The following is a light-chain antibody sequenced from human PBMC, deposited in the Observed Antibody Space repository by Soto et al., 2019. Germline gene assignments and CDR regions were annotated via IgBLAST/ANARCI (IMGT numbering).Light chain of an antibody. J-gene: IGKJ2*01. CDR3: QQYGNWMQT. CDR2: GAS. V-gene: IGKV3-20*01. Sequence: EVVMTQSPATLSMSPGERATLSCRASQSVGDYLAWHQQKRGPAPRLLIYGASSRATGIPDRFSGSGSGTDFTLTISRLEPEDFAVYYCQQYGNWMQTFGQGTPLE. CDR1: QSVGDY.